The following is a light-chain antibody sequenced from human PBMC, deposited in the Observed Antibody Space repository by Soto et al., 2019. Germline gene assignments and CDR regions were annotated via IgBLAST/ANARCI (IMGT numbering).Light chain of an antibody. Sequence: DIQMNQSPSTLSASVGDRVTITCRASQSISSWLAWYQQKPGKAPKLLIYDASSLESGVPSRFSGSGSGTEFTLTISSLQPNDFATYYCQQYNSYRTFGQGTKVDIK. CDR1: QSISSW. CDR3: QQYNSYRT. CDR2: DAS. V-gene: IGKV1-5*01. J-gene: IGKJ1*01.